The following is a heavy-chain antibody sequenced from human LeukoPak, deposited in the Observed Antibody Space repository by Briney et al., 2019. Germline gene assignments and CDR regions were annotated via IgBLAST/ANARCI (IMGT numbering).Heavy chain of an antibody. D-gene: IGHD3-16*01. Sequence: GGSLRLSCAASGFTFRSYAMSWVRQAPGKGLEWVSFISTSGGATYYAESVKGRFTTSRDNSKNTLYLEMNSLRAEDTAVYYCAKDESNTYTDYWGQGTLVTVSS. J-gene: IGHJ4*02. CDR2: ISTSGGAT. CDR3: AKDESNTYTDY. CDR1: GFTFRSYA. V-gene: IGHV3-23*01.